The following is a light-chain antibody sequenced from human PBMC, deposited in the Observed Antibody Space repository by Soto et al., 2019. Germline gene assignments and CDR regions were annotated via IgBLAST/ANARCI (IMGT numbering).Light chain of an antibody. CDR2: EVN. CDR1: SSDVGGYNY. CDR3: SSYTDTSTLYV. J-gene: IGLJ1*01. V-gene: IGLV2-8*01. Sequence: QSVLTQPPSASGSPGQSVAISCTGTSSDVGGYNYVSWYQQHPGKAPKLMIYEVNKRPSGVPDRFSGSKSGNTASLTVSGLQAEDEADYYCSSYTDTSTLYVFGTGTKVTVL.